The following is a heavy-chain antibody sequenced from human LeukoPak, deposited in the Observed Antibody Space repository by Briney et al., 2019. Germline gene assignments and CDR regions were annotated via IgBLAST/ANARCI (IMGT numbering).Heavy chain of an antibody. Sequence: GGSLRLSCAASGFTFSSYGMHWVRQAPGKGLEWVAVISYDGSNKYYADSVKGRFTISRDNSKNTLYLQMNSLRAEDTAVYYCAKEGSGWKRGPYFDYWGQGTPVTVSS. CDR3: AKEGSGWKRGPYFDY. D-gene: IGHD6-19*01. J-gene: IGHJ4*02. CDR2: ISYDGSNK. CDR1: GFTFSSYG. V-gene: IGHV3-30*18.